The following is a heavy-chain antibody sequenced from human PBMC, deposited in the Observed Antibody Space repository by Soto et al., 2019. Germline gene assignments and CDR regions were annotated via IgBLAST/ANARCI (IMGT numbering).Heavy chain of an antibody. D-gene: IGHD3-16*01. CDR1: NGSITSGNW. V-gene: IGHV4-4*01. CDR3: ARVWGALAPIAGWFGP. CDR2: IYQTGRT. Sequence: QVQLXXSGPGLVKPXXXXSLTXAXXNGSITSGNWWSWVRQPPGKGLEWIGDIYQTGRTNYNPSLRRRVIISVDKSKNNFSLGLSSVTAADTAVYFCARVWGALAPIAGWFGPWGRGILVTVSS. J-gene: IGHJ5*02.